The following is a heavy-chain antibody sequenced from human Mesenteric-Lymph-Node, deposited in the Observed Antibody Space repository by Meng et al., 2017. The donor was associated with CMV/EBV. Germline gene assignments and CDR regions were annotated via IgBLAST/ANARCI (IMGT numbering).Heavy chain of an antibody. CDR1: GYSFTSYW. CDR3: ARLMYGTSFGFDF. Sequence: GESLKISCKGSGYSFTSYWIGWVRQMPGKGLEWMGIIYTGDSDSRYSPSFQGQVTISADKSISTAYLQWSSLKASDTAIYYCARLMYGTSFGFDFWGQGTLVTVSS. J-gene: IGHJ4*02. D-gene: IGHD6-6*01. CDR2: IYTGDSDS. V-gene: IGHV5-51*01.